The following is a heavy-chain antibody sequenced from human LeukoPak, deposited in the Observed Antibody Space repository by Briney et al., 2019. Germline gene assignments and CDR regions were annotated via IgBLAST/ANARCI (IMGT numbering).Heavy chain of an antibody. CDR1: QFMFSTYA. V-gene: IGHV3-23*01. Sequence: GGSLRLSCAASQFMFSTYAMYWVRQAPGKGLEWVSGISDNGGTAYYADSVKGRFTISRGNSKNMLYLHMNSLRAEDTAVYYCARESSESFDIWGQGTMVTVSS. CDR2: ISDNGGTA. D-gene: IGHD6-25*01. J-gene: IGHJ3*02. CDR3: ARESSESFDI.